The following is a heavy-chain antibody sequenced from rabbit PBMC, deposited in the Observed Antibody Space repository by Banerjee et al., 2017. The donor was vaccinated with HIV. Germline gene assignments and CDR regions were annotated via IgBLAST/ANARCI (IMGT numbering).Heavy chain of an antibody. V-gene: IGHV1S40*01. J-gene: IGHJ3*01. D-gene: IGHD8-1*01. Sequence: QSLQESGGGLFQPGGSLALTCKASGFSLSNNYVMCWVRQAPGKGLEWIGCINTGSGSPYYASWAKGRFTISKTSSTTVTLQMTSLTAADTATYFCARLSDYSGDLWGQGTLVTVS. CDR2: INTGSGSP. CDR1: GFSLSNNYV. CDR3: ARLSDYSGDL.